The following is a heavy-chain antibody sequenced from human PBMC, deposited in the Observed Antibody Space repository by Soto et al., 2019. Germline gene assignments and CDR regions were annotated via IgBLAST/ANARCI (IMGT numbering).Heavy chain of an antibody. J-gene: IGHJ6*02. CDR1: GASISGFY. Sequence: SETLSLTCTVSGASISGFYWSWIRKSAGKGLEWIGRIYATGTTDYNPSLKSRVMMSVDTSKNQFSLKLSSVTAADTAVCYCARAGLLWFGELPELDYYGMDVWGQVTTVTVSS. D-gene: IGHD3-10*01. CDR2: IYATGTT. CDR3: ARAGLLWFGELPELDYYGMDV. V-gene: IGHV4-4*07.